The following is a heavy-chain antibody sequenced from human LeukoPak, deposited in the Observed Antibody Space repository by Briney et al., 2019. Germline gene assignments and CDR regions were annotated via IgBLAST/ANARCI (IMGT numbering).Heavy chain of an antibody. CDR1: GYSFTSYW. D-gene: IGHD6-13*01. Sequence: RGESLKISCKGSGYSFTSYWIGWVRQMPGKGLEWMGIIYPGDSDTRYSPSFQGQVTISADKSISTAYLRWSSLKSSDTAMYYCARQKYSNNWYDWFDPWGQGTLVTVSS. CDR3: ARQKYSNNWYDWFDP. V-gene: IGHV5-51*01. J-gene: IGHJ5*02. CDR2: IYPGDSDT.